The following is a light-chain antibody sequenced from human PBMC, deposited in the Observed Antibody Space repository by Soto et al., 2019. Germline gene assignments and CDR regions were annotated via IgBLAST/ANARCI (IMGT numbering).Light chain of an antibody. CDR2: DVS. Sequence: QSALTQPASMSGSPGQSITISCTGTSSDVGDYNFVSWYQQHPGKAPKLMIYDVSNRPSGVSNRFSGSKSGNTASLTISGLQAEDEADYYCSSYTSSTTRVIFGGGTKLTVL. V-gene: IGLV2-14*01. J-gene: IGLJ2*01. CDR3: SSYTSSTTRVI. CDR1: SSDVGDYNF.